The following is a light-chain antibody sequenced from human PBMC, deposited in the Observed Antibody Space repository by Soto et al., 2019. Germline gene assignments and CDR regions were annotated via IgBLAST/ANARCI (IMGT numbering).Light chain of an antibody. CDR2: DVS. J-gene: IGLJ2*01. CDR1: SSDVGGYNY. Sequence: QSVLTQPRSVSGSPGQSVTISCTGTSSDVGGYNYVSWYQQHPGKAPKLMIYDVSKRPSGVPDRFSGSKSGNTASLTISGLRAEDEADYYCCSYAGSYTHVVFGGGTKVTVL. CDR3: CSYAGSYTHVV. V-gene: IGLV2-11*01.